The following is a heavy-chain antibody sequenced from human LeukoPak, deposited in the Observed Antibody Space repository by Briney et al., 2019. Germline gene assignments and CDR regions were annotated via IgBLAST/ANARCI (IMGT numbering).Heavy chain of an antibody. D-gene: IGHD2-15*01. CDR1: GFTFSSYA. CDR2: ISGSDDST. CDR3: VKAVVVGATLDAFDI. V-gene: IGHV3-23*01. Sequence: GGSLRLSCEASGFTFSSYAMSWVRQAPGKGLEWVSSISGSDDSTYYADSLKGRFTISRDNSKITLYLQMNSLRAEDTAIYYCVKAVVVGATLDAFDIWGQGTMVTVSS. J-gene: IGHJ3*02.